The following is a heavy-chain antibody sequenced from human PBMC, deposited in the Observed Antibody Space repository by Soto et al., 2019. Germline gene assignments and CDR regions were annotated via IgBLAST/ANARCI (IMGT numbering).Heavy chain of an antibody. V-gene: IGHV1-69*13. D-gene: IGHD3-3*01. J-gene: IGHJ4*02. CDR3: ARGRTGDDFWSGY. CDR1: GGTFSSYS. CDR2: IIPIFGTA. Sequence: ASVKVSCKASGGTFSSYSISWVRQAPGQGLEWTGGIIPIFGTANYAQKFQGRVTITADESTSTAYMELSSLRSEDTAVYYCARGRTGDDFWSGYWGQGTLVTVSS.